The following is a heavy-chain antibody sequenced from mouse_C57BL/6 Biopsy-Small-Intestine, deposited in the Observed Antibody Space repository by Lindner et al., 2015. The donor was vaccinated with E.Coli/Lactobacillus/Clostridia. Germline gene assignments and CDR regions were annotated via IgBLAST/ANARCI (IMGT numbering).Heavy chain of an antibody. CDR2: STLNSGGT. CDR3: ARVKNYNDYGDYEDDFYFDS. J-gene: IGHJ2*01. CDR1: IHLLPAT. V-gene: IGHV1-84*01. D-gene: IGHD2-13*01. Sequence: VKVSCKAFWIHLLPATIYTGCARPLDKGLSGWDGSTLNSGGTNYAQKFQGRVTMTRDTSISTAYMELSRLSSDDTAVYFCARVKNYNDYGDYEDDFYFDSWGQGTLVTVSS.